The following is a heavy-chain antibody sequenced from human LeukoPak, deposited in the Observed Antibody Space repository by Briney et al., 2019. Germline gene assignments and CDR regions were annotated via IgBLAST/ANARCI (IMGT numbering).Heavy chain of an antibody. CDR3: AREGGVPHAPNWFDP. CDR1: GFTFSSYS. Sequence: GGSLRLSCAASGFTFSSYSMNWVRQAPGKGLEWVSYISSSSSTIYYADSVKGRFTISRDNAKNSLYLQMNSLRAEDTAVYYCAREGGVPHAPNWFDPWGQGTLVTVSS. V-gene: IGHV3-48*01. CDR2: ISSSSSTI. D-gene: IGHD3-10*01. J-gene: IGHJ5*02.